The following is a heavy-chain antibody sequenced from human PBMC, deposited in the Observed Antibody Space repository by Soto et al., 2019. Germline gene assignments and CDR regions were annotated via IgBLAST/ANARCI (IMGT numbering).Heavy chain of an antibody. J-gene: IGHJ4*02. CDR3: ARGYFIAAAGFLFDY. CDR1: GGSISSGGYY. V-gene: IGHV4-31*03. CDR2: IYYSGST. Sequence: SETLSLTCTVSGGSISSGGYYWSWIRQHPGKGLEWIGYIYYSGSTYYNPSLKSRITISVDTSKNQFSLKLSSVTAADTAVYYCARGYFIAAAGFLFDYWGQGTLVTVSS. D-gene: IGHD6-13*01.